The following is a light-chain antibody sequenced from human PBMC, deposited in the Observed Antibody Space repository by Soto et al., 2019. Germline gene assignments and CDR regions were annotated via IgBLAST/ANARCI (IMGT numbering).Light chain of an antibody. V-gene: IGLV2-14*01. CDR1: SSDVGGYNY. CDR2: EVS. J-gene: IGLJ1*01. CDR3: SSYTSSSTSYV. Sequence: SVLTQPGSVSGSSRQSVTLSCTETSSDVGGYNYVSWYQQHPGKAPKLIIYEVSDRPSGVSSRFSGSKSGNTASLTISGLQAEDEADYYCSSYTSSSTSYVFGTGTKVTVL.